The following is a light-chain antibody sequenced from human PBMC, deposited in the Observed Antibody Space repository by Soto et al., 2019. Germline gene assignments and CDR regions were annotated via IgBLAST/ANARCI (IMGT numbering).Light chain of an antibody. CDR3: CSYAGRYTSV. V-gene: IGLV2-11*01. CDR2: DVS. J-gene: IGLJ1*01. CDR1: SSDVGGYNY. Sequence: QSALTQPRSVSGSPGQSVTISCAGTSSDVGGYNYVSWYQQHPGKAPKLMIYDVSERPSGVPDRFSGSKSGNTASLTISGLQAEDEADYYCCSYAGRYTSVFGTATKVTVL.